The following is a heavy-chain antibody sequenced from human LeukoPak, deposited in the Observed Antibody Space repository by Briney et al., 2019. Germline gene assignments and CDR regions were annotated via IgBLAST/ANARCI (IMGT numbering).Heavy chain of an antibody. J-gene: IGHJ4*02. Sequence: SETLSLTCTVSGGSISSYYWSWIRQPPGKELEWIGYVYYSGSTNYNPSLKSRVTISVDTSKNQFSLKLSSVTAADTAVYFCARQRSSTWSLGYWGQGTLVTVSS. D-gene: IGHD6-13*01. CDR3: ARQRSSTWSLGY. V-gene: IGHV4-59*08. CDR1: GGSISSYY. CDR2: VYYSGST.